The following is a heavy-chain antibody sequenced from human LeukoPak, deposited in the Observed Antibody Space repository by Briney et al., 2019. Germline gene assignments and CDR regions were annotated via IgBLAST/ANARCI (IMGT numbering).Heavy chain of an antibody. CDR3: ARVIRYYDSSGYHDYFDY. V-gene: IGHV3-30*04. D-gene: IGHD3-22*01. Sequence: PGGSLRLSCAASGFTFNSYAMYWVRQAPGKGLEWVAVISYDGSSKNYADSVRGRFTISRDNSKHTLDLQMNSLRAEDTAVYYCARVIRYYDSSGYHDYFDYWGQGTLVTVSS. CDR2: ISYDGSSK. J-gene: IGHJ4*02. CDR1: GFTFNSYA.